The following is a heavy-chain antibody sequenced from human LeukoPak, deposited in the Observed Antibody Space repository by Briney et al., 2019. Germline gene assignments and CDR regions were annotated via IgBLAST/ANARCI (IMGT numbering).Heavy chain of an antibody. CDR3: ASLGGYQNGNFDY. CDR2: ISPSGTP. J-gene: IGHJ4*02. CDR1: GYSISRGNH. Sequence: NPSETLSLTCAVSGYSISRGNHWGWIRQPPEKGLEWIGSISPSGTPYYNPPLKSRVTLSIDTSKNQFSLNLSAVTAADTAVYYCASLGGYQNGNFDYWGQGILVTVSS. V-gene: IGHV4-38-2*01. D-gene: IGHD2-2*01.